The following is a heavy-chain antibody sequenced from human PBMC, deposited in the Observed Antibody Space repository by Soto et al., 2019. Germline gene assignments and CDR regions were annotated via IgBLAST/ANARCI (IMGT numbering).Heavy chain of an antibody. D-gene: IGHD2-15*01. V-gene: IGHV3-48*01. Sequence: EVQLVESGGGLVQPGGSLRLSCAASGFTFSSYSMNWVRQAPGKGLEWVSYISSSSSTIYYADSVKGRFTISRDNAKHSLYLQMNSLRAEDTAVYYCARDLNSGLFDFWGQGTLVTVSS. CDR3: ARDLNSGLFDF. CDR1: GFTFSSYS. J-gene: IGHJ4*02. CDR2: ISSSSSTI.